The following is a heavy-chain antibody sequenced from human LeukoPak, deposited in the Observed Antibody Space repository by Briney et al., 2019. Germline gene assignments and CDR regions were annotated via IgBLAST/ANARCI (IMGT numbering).Heavy chain of an antibody. CDR1: GFNVSSNY. J-gene: IGHJ4*02. Sequence: PGGALRLSCAGSGFNVSSNYMSWVRQAPGTGLEWVSVIYSGGSTYYADSVKGRFTISRDNSKNTLYLQMNSLRAEDTAVYYCASGGSGPFDYWGQGTLVTVSS. D-gene: IGHD2-15*01. CDR3: ASGGSGPFDY. CDR2: IYSGGST. V-gene: IGHV3-53*01.